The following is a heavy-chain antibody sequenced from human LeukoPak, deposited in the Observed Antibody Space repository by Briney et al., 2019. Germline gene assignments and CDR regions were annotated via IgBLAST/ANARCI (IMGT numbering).Heavy chain of an antibody. CDR2: IKQDGSEK. V-gene: IGHV3-7*05. CDR3: VRDYCSGVTCYPGY. J-gene: IGHJ4*02. CDR1: GFTFRSYG. Sequence: GGSLRLSCAASGFTFRSYGMSWVRQAPGKGLEWMANIKQDGSEKYYVDSVKGRFTISRDNAKNSVYLQMNSLSAEDTAVYYCVRDYCSGVTCYPGYWGQGTLVTVSS. D-gene: IGHD2-15*01.